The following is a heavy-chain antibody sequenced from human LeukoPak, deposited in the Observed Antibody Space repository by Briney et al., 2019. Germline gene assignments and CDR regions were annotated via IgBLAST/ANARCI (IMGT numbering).Heavy chain of an antibody. J-gene: IGHJ4*02. Sequence: PGGSLRLSCAASGFTFSSYAMSWVRQAPGKGLEWVSAISGSGGSTYYADSVKGQFTISRDNSKNTLYLQMNSLRAEDTAVYYCAKPRYCSGGSCYGYFDYWGQGTLVTVSS. CDR2: ISGSGGST. CDR3: AKPRYCSGGSCYGYFDY. V-gene: IGHV3-23*01. CDR1: GFTFSSYA. D-gene: IGHD2-15*01.